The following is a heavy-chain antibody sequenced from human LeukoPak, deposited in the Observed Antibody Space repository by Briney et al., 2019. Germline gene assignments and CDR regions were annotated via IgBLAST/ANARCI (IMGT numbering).Heavy chain of an antibody. CDR2: ISAYNGNT. V-gene: IGHV1-18*01. CDR3: AAGGGATAHPDFDY. D-gene: IGHD1-26*01. J-gene: IGHJ4*02. CDR1: GYTFTSYG. Sequence: GASVKVSCRASGYTFTSYGISWVRQAPGQGLEWMGWISAYNGNTNYAQKLQGRVTMTTDTSTSTAYLELRSLRSDDTAVYYCAAGGGATAHPDFDYWGQGTLVTVSS.